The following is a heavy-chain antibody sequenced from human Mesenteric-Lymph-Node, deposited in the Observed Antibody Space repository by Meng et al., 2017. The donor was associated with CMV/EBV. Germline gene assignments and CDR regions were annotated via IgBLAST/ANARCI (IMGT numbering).Heavy chain of an antibody. CDR1: GFTFSSNW. V-gene: IGHV3-23*01. Sequence: GESLKISCAASGFTFSSNWMRWVRQAPGKGLEWVSAISGSGGSTYYADSVKGRFTISRDNSKNTLYLQMNSLRAEDTAVYYCAKDLEYYYDSSGYYYYYYGMDVWGQGTTVTVSS. CDR2: ISGSGGST. D-gene: IGHD3-22*01. CDR3: AKDLEYYYDSSGYYYYYYGMDV. J-gene: IGHJ6*02.